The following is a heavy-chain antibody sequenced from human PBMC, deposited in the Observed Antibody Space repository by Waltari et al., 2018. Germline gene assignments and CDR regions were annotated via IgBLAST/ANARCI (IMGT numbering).Heavy chain of an antibody. CDR1: GFSPSSRKMG. J-gene: IGHJ4*02. CDR3: VQTDGRFGELYDFDY. CDR2: IYWDDDA. D-gene: IGHD3-10*01. V-gene: IGHV2-5*05. Sequence: QITLKESGPTLVKPTQTLTLTCSFSGFSPSSRKMGVGWVRQPPGKALEWLAIIYWDDDARYAPSLTSRLTITKDTSKNQVVLSMTNMDPVDTGTYYCVQTDGRFGELYDFDYWGQGTLITVSS.